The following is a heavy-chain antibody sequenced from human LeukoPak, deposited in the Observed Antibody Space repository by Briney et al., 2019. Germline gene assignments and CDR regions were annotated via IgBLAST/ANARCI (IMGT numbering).Heavy chain of an antibody. CDR1: GGTFSSYA. Sequence: GASAKVSCKASGGTFSSYAISWVRQAPGQGLEWMGRIIPILGIANYAQKFQGRVTITADKSTSTAYMELSSLRSEDTAVYYCARVPPTYYYDSSGFVFDYWGQGTLVTVSS. V-gene: IGHV1-69*04. J-gene: IGHJ4*02. CDR3: ARVPPTYYYDSSGFVFDY. CDR2: IIPILGIA. D-gene: IGHD3-22*01.